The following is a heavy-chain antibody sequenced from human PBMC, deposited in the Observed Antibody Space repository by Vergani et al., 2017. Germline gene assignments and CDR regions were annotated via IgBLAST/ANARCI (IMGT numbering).Heavy chain of an antibody. CDR1: GFTFSSYS. CDR2: IKSKTDGGTT. V-gene: IGHV3-15*01. J-gene: IGHJ5*02. Sequence: EVQLVESGGGLVKPGGSLRLSCAASGFTFSSYSMNWVRQAPGKGLEWVGRIKSKTDGGTTDYAAPVKGRFTISRDDSKNTLYLQMNSLKTEDTAVYYCTTDFLSDIVVVPAAIAYNWFDPWGQGTLVTVSS. CDR3: TTDFLSDIVVVPAAIAYNWFDP. D-gene: IGHD2-2*01.